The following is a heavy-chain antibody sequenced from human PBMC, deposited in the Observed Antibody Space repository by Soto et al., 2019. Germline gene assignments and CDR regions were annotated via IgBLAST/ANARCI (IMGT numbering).Heavy chain of an antibody. Sequence: ASVKVSCKASGYTFTSYGISWVRQAPGQGLEWMGWISAYNGNTNYAQKLQGRVTMTTDTSTSTAYMELRSLRSDDTAVDYCARRNYRENDDGGNSDSYYGMDVWGQGTTVTVSS. CDR3: ARRNYRENDDGGNSDSYYGMDV. V-gene: IGHV1-18*01. CDR2: ISAYNGNT. D-gene: IGHD4-17*01. J-gene: IGHJ6*02. CDR1: GYTFTSYG.